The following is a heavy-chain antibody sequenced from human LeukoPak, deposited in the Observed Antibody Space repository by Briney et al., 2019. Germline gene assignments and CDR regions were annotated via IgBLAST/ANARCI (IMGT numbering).Heavy chain of an antibody. CDR1: GFTFGSYA. J-gene: IGHJ4*02. V-gene: IGHV3-23*01. CDR3: AKGSTTSWYFDY. D-gene: IGHD6-13*01. CDR2: IGASGGNT. Sequence: PWGALVLSCAASGFTFGSYAMRWVRPAPGKGLGGGSTIGASGGNTYYAGSGKGRFTISRDISKNTLFLQMNSLRAEDTAVYYCAKGSTTSWYFDYWGQGTLVTVSS.